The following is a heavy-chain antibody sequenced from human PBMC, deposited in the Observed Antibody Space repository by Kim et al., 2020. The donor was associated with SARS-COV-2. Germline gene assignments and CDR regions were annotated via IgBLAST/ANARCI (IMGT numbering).Heavy chain of an antibody. CDR3: AREVVAAVYYYYGMDV. D-gene: IGHD2-15*01. Sequence: ASVKVSCKASGYTFTSYAMHWVRQAPGQRLEWMGWINAGNGNTKYSQKFQGRVTITRDTSASTAYMELSSLRSEDTALYYCAREVVAAVYYYYGMDVWGQGTTVTVSS. CDR2: INAGNGNT. CDR1: GYTFTSYA. V-gene: IGHV1-3*01. J-gene: IGHJ6*02.